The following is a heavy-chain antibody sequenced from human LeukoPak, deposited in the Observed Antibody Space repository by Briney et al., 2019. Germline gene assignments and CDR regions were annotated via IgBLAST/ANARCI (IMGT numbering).Heavy chain of an antibody. CDR1: GYNFPSYG. Sequence: GASVKVSCKASGYNFPSYGINWVRQAPGQGLEWMGWIRPHTGETNSAQRFQDRVTMTTDTSTTTAYMELRSLRFDDTAVYYCARGRGGKGSAIFYWGQGSLVTVSS. CDR2: IRPHTGET. V-gene: IGHV1-18*01. CDR3: ARGRGGKGSAIFY. D-gene: IGHD2-2*01. J-gene: IGHJ4*02.